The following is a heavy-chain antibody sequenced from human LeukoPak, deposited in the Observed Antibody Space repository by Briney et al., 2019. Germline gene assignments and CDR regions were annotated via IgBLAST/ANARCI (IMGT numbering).Heavy chain of an antibody. CDR3: ARDAPTHPRWKVAAAGTHGMDV. CDR2: IYTSGST. D-gene: IGHD6-13*01. Sequence: KPSETLSLPCTVSGVYLSSYYWSWIRQPAGKGLEWIGRIYTSGSTNYNPSLKSRVTMSVDTSKNQFSLKLSSVTAADTAVYYCARDAPTHPRWKVAAAGTHGMDVWGQGTTVTVSS. J-gene: IGHJ6*02. CDR1: GVYLSSYY. V-gene: IGHV4-4*07.